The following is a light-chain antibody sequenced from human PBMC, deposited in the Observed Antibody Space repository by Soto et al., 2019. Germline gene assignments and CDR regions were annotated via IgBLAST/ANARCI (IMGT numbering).Light chain of an antibody. V-gene: IGKV1-9*01. CDR1: QGISSY. CDR3: QQLNSYPLT. CDR2: AAS. J-gene: IGKJ4*01. Sequence: IQLTQSPSSLSASVGDRITITCRPSQGISSYLAWYQQTPGKAPKLLVYAASPVQSGVPSRFRGSGSGTDFTLTISSLQPEDFATYYCQQLNSYPLTFGGGTQVDIK.